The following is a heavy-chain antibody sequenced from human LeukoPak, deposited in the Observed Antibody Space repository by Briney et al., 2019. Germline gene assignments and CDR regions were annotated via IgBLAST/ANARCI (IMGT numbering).Heavy chain of an antibody. J-gene: IGHJ6*02. CDR2: ISSSSSYI. D-gene: IGHD5-12*01. Sequence: GGSLRLSCAASGFTFSSYAMSWVRQAPGKGLEWVSSISSSSSYIYYADSVKGRFTISRDNAKNSLYLQMNSLRAEDTAVYYCARLDGGYGLGASYGMDVWGQGTTVTVSS. CDR3: ARLDGGYGLGASYGMDV. V-gene: IGHV3-21*01. CDR1: GFTFSSYA.